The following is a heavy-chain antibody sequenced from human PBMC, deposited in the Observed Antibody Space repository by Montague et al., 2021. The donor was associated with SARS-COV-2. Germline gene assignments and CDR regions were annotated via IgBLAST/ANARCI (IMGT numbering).Heavy chain of an antibody. CDR1: GGSISSSSYY. Sequence: SETLSLTCTVSGGSISSSSYYWGWIRQPPGKGLEWIGSIYYSGSTYYNPSLKSRVTISVDTSKNQFSLKLSSVTAADTAVYYCARQVGTMLVVVIIKLRYYFDSWGQGTLVTVSS. J-gene: IGHJ4*02. V-gene: IGHV4-39*01. CDR3: ARQVGTMLVVVIIKLRYYFDS. CDR2: IYYSGST. D-gene: IGHD3-22*01.